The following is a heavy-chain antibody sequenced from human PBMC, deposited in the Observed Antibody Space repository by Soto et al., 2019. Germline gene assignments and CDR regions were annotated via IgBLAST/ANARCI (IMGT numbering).Heavy chain of an antibody. D-gene: IGHD3-3*01. CDR3: ASFWSYYYYYMDV. CDR2: ISSNGGST. J-gene: IGHJ6*03. CDR1: GFTFSSYA. Sequence: EVQLVESGGGLVQPGGSLRLSCAASGFTFSSYAMHWVRQAPGKGLEYVSAISSNGGSTYYATSVKGRFTISRDNSKNTRYREMSSLRAENLAVYYCASFWSYYYYYMDVWGKGTTVTVSS. V-gene: IGHV3-64*01.